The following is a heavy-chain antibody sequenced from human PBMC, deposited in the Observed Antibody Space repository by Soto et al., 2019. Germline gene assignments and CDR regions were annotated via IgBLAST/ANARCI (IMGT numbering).Heavy chain of an antibody. CDR2: ISASGDT. CDR1: CYSFSSYG. D-gene: IGHD3-22*01. CDR3: VRSGYLNRDFDF. Sequence: SGKVCCRASCYSFSSYGISWVRQAPGQGLEWMGWISASGDTNYAQKLQGRVTVTADTSTSTAYMELRSLRSDDTAVYYCVRSGYLNRDFDFWGQGTLVTVSS. V-gene: IGHV1-18*04. J-gene: IGHJ4*02.